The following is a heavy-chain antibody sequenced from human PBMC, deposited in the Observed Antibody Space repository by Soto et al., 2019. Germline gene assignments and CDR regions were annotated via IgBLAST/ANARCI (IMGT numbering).Heavy chain of an antibody. CDR2: IYYSGST. J-gene: IGHJ6*03. Sequence: PSETLSLTCTVSGGSISSYYWSWIRQPPGKGLEWIGYIYYSGSTNYNPSLKSRVTISVDTSKNQFSKKMSSVTTANTAVYYYARDGGLGSGSYYVHYYYMDVWGKGTTVTVSS. CDR1: GGSISSYY. CDR3: ARDGGLGSGSYYVHYYYMDV. V-gene: IGHV4-59*01. D-gene: IGHD3-10*02.